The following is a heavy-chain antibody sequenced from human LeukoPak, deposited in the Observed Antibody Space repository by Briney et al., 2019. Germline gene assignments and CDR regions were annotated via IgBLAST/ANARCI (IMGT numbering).Heavy chain of an antibody. CDR1: GYSISSGYY. CDR3: ASHYCSSTSCYNLNWFDP. D-gene: IGHD2-2*02. Sequence: SETLSLTCAVSGYSISSGYYWGWIRQPPGKGLEWIGSTYHSGSTYYNPSLKSRVTISVDTSKNQFSLKLSSVTAADTAVYYCASHYCSSTSCYNLNWFDPWGQGTLVTVSS. J-gene: IGHJ5*02. CDR2: TYHSGST. V-gene: IGHV4-38-2*01.